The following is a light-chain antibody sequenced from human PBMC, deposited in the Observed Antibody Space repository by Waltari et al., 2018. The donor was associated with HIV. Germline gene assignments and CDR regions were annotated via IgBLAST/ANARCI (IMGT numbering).Light chain of an antibody. Sequence: QSVLTQPPSVSGAPGQRVSISCTGSSSNLGAGFDAQWYQQLPGAAPRLLMYDNNKRPSGVPGRFSGARSVTSASLAITGLQADDEADYYCQSFDSGLTAVVFCGGTKLTVL. CDR1: SSNLGAGFD. CDR3: QSFDSGLTAVV. J-gene: IGLJ2*01. V-gene: IGLV1-40*01. CDR2: DNN.